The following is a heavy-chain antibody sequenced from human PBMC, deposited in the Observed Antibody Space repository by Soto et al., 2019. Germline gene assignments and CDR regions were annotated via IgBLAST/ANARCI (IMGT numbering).Heavy chain of an antibody. D-gene: IGHD2-21*01. Sequence: ASVKVSCKASGYTFTSYGISWVRQAPGQGLERMGWISAYNGNTNYAQKLQGRVTMTTDTSTSTAYMELRSLRSDDTAVYYCARISFVVVALDPWGQGTLVTVSS. CDR3: ARISFVVVALDP. CDR1: GYTFTSYG. CDR2: ISAYNGNT. V-gene: IGHV1-18*04. J-gene: IGHJ5*02.